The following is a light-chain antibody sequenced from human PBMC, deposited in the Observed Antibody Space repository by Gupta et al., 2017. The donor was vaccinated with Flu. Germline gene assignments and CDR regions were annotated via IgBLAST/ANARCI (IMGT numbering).Light chain of an antibody. CDR2: EGT. Sequence: QSALTQPASVSGSPGQSITIPCTGTSSDIGSYNLVSWYQQHPGKAPTLIIYEGTKRPSGISDRFSGSKSGNTASLTISGLQAEDEADYYCCSYAGNSNVVFGGGTKLTVL. V-gene: IGLV2-23*01. CDR1: SSDIGSYNL. J-gene: IGLJ2*01. CDR3: CSYAGNSNVV.